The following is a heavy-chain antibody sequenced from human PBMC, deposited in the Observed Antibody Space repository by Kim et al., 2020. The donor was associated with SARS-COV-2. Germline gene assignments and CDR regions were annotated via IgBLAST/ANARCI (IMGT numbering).Heavy chain of an antibody. J-gene: IGHJ4*02. Sequence: SETLSLTCAVYGGSFSGYYWSWIRQPPGKGLEWIGEINPSGSTNYNPSLKSRVTISVDTSKNQFSLNLSSVTAADTAVYYCARRGSYGYGVWGQGTLVTVSS. CDR1: GGSFSGYY. D-gene: IGHD5-18*01. CDR3: ARRGSYGYGV. CDR2: INPSGST. V-gene: IGHV4-34*01.